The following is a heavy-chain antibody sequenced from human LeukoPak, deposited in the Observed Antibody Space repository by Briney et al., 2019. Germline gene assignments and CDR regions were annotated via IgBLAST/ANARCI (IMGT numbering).Heavy chain of an antibody. CDR1: GFTFGRYS. D-gene: IGHD3-22*01. CDR2: VSSSGSNI. CDR3: VRALEYYYHSSGYAVDY. Sequence: GGSLRLSCSASGFTFGRYSRNWVRQAPGKGLEWVASVSSSGSNIYYADSGAGRLTISRDKAKNLLYLQLRSMRAEDTGVYSCVRALEYYYHSSGYAVDYWGPGTLVTVSS. V-gene: IGHV3-21*01. J-gene: IGHJ4*02.